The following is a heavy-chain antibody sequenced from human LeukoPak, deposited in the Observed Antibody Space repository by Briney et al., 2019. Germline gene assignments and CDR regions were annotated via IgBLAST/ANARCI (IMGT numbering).Heavy chain of an antibody. D-gene: IGHD1-26*01. CDR1: GGSISSSSYY. Sequence: PSETLSLTCTVSGGSISSSSYYWGWIRQPPGKGLGWIGYIYHSGSTYYNPSLKSRVTISVDRSKNQFSLKLSSVTAADTAVYYCARNRELHVGFDYWGQGTLVTVSS. J-gene: IGHJ4*02. CDR2: IYHSGST. CDR3: ARNRELHVGFDY. V-gene: IGHV4-30-2*01.